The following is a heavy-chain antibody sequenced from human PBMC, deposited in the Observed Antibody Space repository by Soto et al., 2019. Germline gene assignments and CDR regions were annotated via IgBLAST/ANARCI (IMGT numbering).Heavy chain of an antibody. CDR2: ISGSGGGT. CDR1: GLTFGNYA. D-gene: IGHD5-12*01. V-gene: IGHV3-23*01. Sequence: EVQLLESGGGLVQPGGSLRLSCAASGLTFGNYAMSWVRQAPGKGLEWVSAISGSGGGTYYADSVKGRFTISRDNSKDTLYLQMNSLTAEDTAVYYCAKSVGYSGYDSLVTFDYWGQGTLVTVSS. CDR3: AKSVGYSGYDSLVTFDY. J-gene: IGHJ4*02.